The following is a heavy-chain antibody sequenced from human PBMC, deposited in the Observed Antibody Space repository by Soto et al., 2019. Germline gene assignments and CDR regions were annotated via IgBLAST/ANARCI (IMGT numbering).Heavy chain of an antibody. CDR3: TRGGFMHVLDM. Sequence: KGLVWVSRVNNDGSGTIYADSVKGRFTISRDNAKNTVYLEMNSLRAEYFVLYFCTRGGFMHVLDMWVQRTTVTVS. D-gene: IGHD2-8*01. CDR2: VNNDGSGT. J-gene: IGHJ3*02. V-gene: IGHV3-74*01.